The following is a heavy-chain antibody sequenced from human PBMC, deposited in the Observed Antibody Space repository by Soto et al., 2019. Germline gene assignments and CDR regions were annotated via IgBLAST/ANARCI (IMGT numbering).Heavy chain of an antibody. J-gene: IGHJ4*02. D-gene: IGHD6-13*01. CDR2: ISYDGSNK. V-gene: IGHV3-30-3*01. Sequence: QVQLVESGGGVVQPGRSLRLSCAPSGFTFSSYAMHWVRQAPGKGLEWVAVISYDGSNKYYADSVKGRFTISRDNSKNTLYLQMNSRRPEDTAVYYCARGEGLWGSSPDYWGQGTLVTVAS. CDR1: GFTFSSYA. CDR3: ARGEGLWGSSPDY.